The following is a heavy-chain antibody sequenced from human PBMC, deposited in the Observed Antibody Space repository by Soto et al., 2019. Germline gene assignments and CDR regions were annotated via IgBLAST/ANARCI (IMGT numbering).Heavy chain of an antibody. J-gene: IGHJ4*02. CDR3: AGGRSSSGWPFDY. CDR2: INAGNGNT. Sequence: QVQLVQSGAEVKKPGASVKVSCKASGYTFTSYAMHWVRQAPGQRLEWMGWINAGNGNTKYSQKFQGRVTITRDTSASTAYMELSSLRSEDTAVYYCAGGRSSSGWPFDYWGQGTLVAVSS. V-gene: IGHV1-3*01. CDR1: GYTFTSYA. D-gene: IGHD6-19*01.